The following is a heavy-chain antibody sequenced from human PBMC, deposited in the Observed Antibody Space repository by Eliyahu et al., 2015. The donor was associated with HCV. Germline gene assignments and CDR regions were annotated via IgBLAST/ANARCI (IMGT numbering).Heavy chain of an antibody. CDR1: GFTFXSYS. CDR2: ISSSSSYI. D-gene: IGHD3-3*01. J-gene: IGHJ4*02. V-gene: IGHV3-21*01. CDR3: ARAAPGTDFWSGYQSTYFDY. Sequence: EVQLVESGGGLVKPGGSLRLSCAASGFTFXSYSMTWVRQAPGKGLEWVSPISSSSSYIYYADSVKGRFTISRDNAKNSLYLQMNSLRAEDTAVYYCARAAPGTDFWSGYQSTYFDYWGQGTLVTVSS.